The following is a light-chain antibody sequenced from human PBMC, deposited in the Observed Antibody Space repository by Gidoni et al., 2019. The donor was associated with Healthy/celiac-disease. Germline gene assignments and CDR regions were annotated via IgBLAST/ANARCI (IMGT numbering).Light chain of an antibody. Sequence: EIVLTKSPATLSLSPGERATLSCRASQSVSSYLAWYQQKPGQAPRLLIYDASNRATGIPARFSGSGSGTDFTLTISSLEPEDFAVYYCQQRSNWPPWTFXQXTKVEIK. CDR1: QSVSSY. CDR2: DAS. V-gene: IGKV3-11*01. J-gene: IGKJ1*01. CDR3: QQRSNWPPWT.